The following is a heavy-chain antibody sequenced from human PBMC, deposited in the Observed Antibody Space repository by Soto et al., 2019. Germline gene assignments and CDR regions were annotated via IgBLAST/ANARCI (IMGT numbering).Heavy chain of an antibody. CDR3: ARDGGRHSGGIDY. Sequence: QVQLVQSGAEVKKPGSSVKVSCKASGGTFSSYSINWVRQAPGQGLEWMGEIIPIFGTANYAQQLQGRVTLTADESTSTAYMELSSLRSEDTAVYYCARDGGRHSGGIDYWGQGNRVTVSS. J-gene: IGHJ4*02. CDR1: GGTFSSYS. V-gene: IGHV1-69*01. CDR2: IIPIFGTA. D-gene: IGHD1-26*01.